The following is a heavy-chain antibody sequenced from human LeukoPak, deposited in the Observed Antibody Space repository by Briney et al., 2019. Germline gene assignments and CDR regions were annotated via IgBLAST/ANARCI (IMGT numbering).Heavy chain of an antibody. D-gene: IGHD6-19*01. CDR2: IYYSGST. CDR3: ARQAAVALYDY. J-gene: IGHJ4*02. V-gene: IGHV4-59*08. CDR1: GGSTSSYY. Sequence: SETLSLTCTVSGGSTSSYYWSWIRQPPGKGLEWIGYIYYSGSTNYNPSLKSRVTISVDTSKNQFSLKLSSVTAADTAVYYCARQAAVALYDYWGQGTLVTVSS.